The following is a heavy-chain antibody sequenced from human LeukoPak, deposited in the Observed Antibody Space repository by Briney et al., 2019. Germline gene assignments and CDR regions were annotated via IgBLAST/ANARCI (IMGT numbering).Heavy chain of an antibody. CDR1: GFTVSSNS. Sequence: GGSLRLSCTVSGFTVSSNSMSWVRQAPWKGLEWVSFIYSDNTHYSDSVKGRFTISRDNSKNTLYLQMNSLRAEDTAVYYCARRAGAYSHPYDYWGQGTLVTVSS. V-gene: IGHV3-53*01. CDR2: IYSDNT. D-gene: IGHD4/OR15-4a*01. J-gene: IGHJ4*02. CDR3: ARRAGAYSHPYDY.